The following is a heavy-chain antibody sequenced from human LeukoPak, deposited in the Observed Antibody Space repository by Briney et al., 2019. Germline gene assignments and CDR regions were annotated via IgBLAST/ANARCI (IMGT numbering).Heavy chain of an antibody. CDR2: IYYSGST. CDR3: ARRPAMAVEVDY. CDR1: GGSISSSSYY. J-gene: IGHJ4*02. V-gene: IGHV4-39*01. Sequence: SETLSLTCTVSGGSISSSSYYWGWIRQPPGKGLEWIGSIYYSGSTYYNPSLKSRVTISVDTSKNQFSLKLSSVTAADTAVYYCARRPAMAVEVDYWGQGTLVTVSS. D-gene: IGHD6-19*01.